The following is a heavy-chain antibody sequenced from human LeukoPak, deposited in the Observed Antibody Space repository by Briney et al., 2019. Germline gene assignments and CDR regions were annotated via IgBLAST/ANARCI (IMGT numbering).Heavy chain of an antibody. Sequence: SETLSLTCTVSGGSISSYYWSWIRQPPGKGLEWIGYIYYSGSTNYNPSLKSRVTISVDTSKNQFSLKLSSVTAADTAVYYCARSPLGYYDLDYHYMDVWGKGTTVTVSS. D-gene: IGHD3-3*01. J-gene: IGHJ6*03. CDR2: IYYSGST. CDR1: GGSISSYY. V-gene: IGHV4-59*01. CDR3: ARSPLGYYDLDYHYMDV.